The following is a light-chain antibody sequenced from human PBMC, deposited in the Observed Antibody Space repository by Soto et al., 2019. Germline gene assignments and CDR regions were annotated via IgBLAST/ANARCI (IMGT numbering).Light chain of an antibody. CDR2: LNSDGSH. V-gene: IGLV4-69*01. J-gene: IGLJ2*01. CDR1: SGHSSYA. CDR3: QTWSTVVV. Sequence: QPVLTQSPSASASLGASVKLTCTLSSGHSSYAIAWHQQQPEKGPQYLMKLNSDGSHSKGDGIPDRFSGSSSGAERYLTISSLQSEDEADYYCQTWSTVVVFGGGTKLTVL.